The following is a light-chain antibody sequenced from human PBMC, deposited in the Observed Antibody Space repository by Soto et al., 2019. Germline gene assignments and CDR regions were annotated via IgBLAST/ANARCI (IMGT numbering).Light chain of an antibody. V-gene: IGKV1-5*03. J-gene: IGKJ1*01. CDR2: KAS. Sequence: DLQMTQSPSTLSASVGDRVTITCRASQNINIWLAWYQQKPGTAPKLLIYKASALEGGVPSRCSGNGAGTDFSPPISSLQHDDSATYYCQQYNGLPTWTFGQGTKVEMK. CDR1: QNINIW. CDR3: QQYNGLPTWT.